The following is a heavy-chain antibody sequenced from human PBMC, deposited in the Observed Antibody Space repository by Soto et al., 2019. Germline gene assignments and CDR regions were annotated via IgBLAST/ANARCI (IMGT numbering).Heavy chain of an antibody. CDR3: AAGEASSRNLAPYYLDF. D-gene: IGHD6-13*01. CDR2: THYSGTT. V-gene: IGHV4-59*01. CDR1: GGSMRNYF. Sequence: SETLSLTCTVSGGSMRNYFWTWIRQPPGKGLEWIGYTHYSGTTSFFPSYNPSLRSRVTISEDTSKNQFSLKLLSVTTADTAVYFCAAGEASSRNLAPYYLDFWGQGTLVTVSS. J-gene: IGHJ4*02.